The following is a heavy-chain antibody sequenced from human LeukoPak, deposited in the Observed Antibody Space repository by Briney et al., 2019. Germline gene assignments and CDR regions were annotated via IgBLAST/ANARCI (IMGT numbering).Heavy chain of an antibody. D-gene: IGHD6-19*01. Sequence: PSETLSLTCTVSGGSLNSYYWSWIRQPPGKGLEWIGYIYYSGSTYYNPSLKSRVTISVDTSKNQFSLKLSSVTAADTAVYYCARARSIAVAGWFDPWGQGTLVTVSS. CDR2: IYYSGST. J-gene: IGHJ5*02. CDR3: ARARSIAVAGWFDP. CDR1: GGSLNSYY. V-gene: IGHV4-30-4*01.